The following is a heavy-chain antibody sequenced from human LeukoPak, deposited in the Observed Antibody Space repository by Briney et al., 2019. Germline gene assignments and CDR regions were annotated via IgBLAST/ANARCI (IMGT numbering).Heavy chain of an antibody. Sequence: GGSLRLSCEGSGFSFSSYWMTWVRQSPGKGPEWVANIKQDESETYTVDSVKGRFTISRDNAKNSLYLQMNSLKTEDTAVYFCTTGSIGNRIAAAGTLKYYFDYWGQGILVTVSS. J-gene: IGHJ4*02. D-gene: IGHD6-13*01. CDR3: TTGSIGNRIAAAGTLKYYFDY. CDR1: GFSFSSYW. V-gene: IGHV3-7*03. CDR2: IKQDESET.